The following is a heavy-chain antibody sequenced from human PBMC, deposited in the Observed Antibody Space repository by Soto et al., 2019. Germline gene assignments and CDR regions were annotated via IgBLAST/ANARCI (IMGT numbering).Heavy chain of an antibody. CDR3: AKTSYYYGTNYYYYMDV. CDR2: ISGSGGST. Sequence: GGSLRLSCAASGFTFSSYAMSWVRQAPGKGLEWVSAISGSGGSTYYADSVKGRFTISRDNSKNTLYLQMNSLRAEDTAVYYCAKTSYYYGTNYYYYMDVWGKGTTVTVSS. V-gene: IGHV3-23*01. D-gene: IGHD3-10*01. CDR1: GFTFSSYA. J-gene: IGHJ6*03.